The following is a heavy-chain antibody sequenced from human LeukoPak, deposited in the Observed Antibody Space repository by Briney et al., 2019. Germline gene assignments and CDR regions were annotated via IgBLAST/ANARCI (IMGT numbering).Heavy chain of an antibody. Sequence: GGSLRLSCAASGFTVSSNYMSWVRQAPGKGLEWVSVIYSGGSTYYADSVKGRFTISRDNSKNTLYLQMNSLRAEDTAVYYCARGWLHSHFDYWGQGTLVTVSP. J-gene: IGHJ4*02. CDR2: IYSGGST. CDR1: GFTVSSNY. CDR3: ARGWLHSHFDY. V-gene: IGHV3-53*01. D-gene: IGHD5-24*01.